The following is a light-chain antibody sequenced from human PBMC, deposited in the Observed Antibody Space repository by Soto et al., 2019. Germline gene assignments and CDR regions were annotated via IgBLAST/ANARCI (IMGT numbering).Light chain of an antibody. CDR3: LQDYNYPPT. V-gene: IGKV1-6*01. CDR1: QGIRND. Sequence: AIQMTQSPSSLSASVGDRVTITCRASQGIRNDLGWYQQKPGKAPKLLIYAASSLQSWVPSRFSGSGSGTDFTLTIISLQPEDFATYYCLQDYNYPPTFGQGTKLEIK. CDR2: AAS. J-gene: IGKJ2*01.